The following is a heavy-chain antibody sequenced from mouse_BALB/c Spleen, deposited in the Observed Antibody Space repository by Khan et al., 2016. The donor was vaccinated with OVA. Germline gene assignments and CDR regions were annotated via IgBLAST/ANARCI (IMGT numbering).Heavy chain of an antibody. CDR3: RIRQ. CDR1: GFTFSNYW. CDR2: ISLKSDDYVT. V-gene: IGHV6-6*02. J-gene: IGHJ2*01. Sequence: EVKLEESGGGLVQPGGSMKLSCVASGFTFSNYWMNWVRQSPEQGLEWVAEISLKSDDYVTHSAESVKGRFTISRAASKSSVYLQMNNLRAEDAGIYYCRIRQWGQGTTLTVSS. D-gene: IGHD1-2*01.